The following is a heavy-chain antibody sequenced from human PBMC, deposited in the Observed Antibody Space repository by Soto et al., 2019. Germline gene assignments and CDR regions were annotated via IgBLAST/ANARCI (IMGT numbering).Heavy chain of an antibody. V-gene: IGHV4-59*01. CDR1: GGSISSYY. D-gene: IGHD4-17*01. CDR2: IYYSGST. Sequence: PSETLSLTCTVSGGSISSYYWSWIRQPPGKGLEWIGYIYYSGSTNYNPSLKSRVTISVDTSKNQLSLKLSSVTAADTAVYYCARNRLFYGDYDHYGMDVWGQGTTVTVSS. CDR3: ARNRLFYGDYDHYGMDV. J-gene: IGHJ6*02.